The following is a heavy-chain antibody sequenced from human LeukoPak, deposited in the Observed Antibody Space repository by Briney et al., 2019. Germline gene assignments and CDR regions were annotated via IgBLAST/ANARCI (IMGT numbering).Heavy chain of an antibody. CDR3: ARASGSYGSGSYYYYGMDV. CDR1: GYSISSGYY. V-gene: IGHV4-38-2*01. J-gene: IGHJ6*04. D-gene: IGHD3-10*01. Sequence: PSETLSLTCAVSGYSISSGYYRGWIRQPPGKGLEWIGSIFHSGSTYYNPSLKSRVNMSVDTSKNQISLKLSSVTAADTAVYYCARASGSYGSGSYYYYGMDVWGKGTTVTVSS. CDR2: IFHSGST.